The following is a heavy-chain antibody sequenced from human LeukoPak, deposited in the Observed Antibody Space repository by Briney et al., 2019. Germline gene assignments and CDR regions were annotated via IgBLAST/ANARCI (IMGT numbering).Heavy chain of an antibody. CDR3: AAKMHGRFDH. Sequence: GGSLRLSCAPPGFPFSSYNLYWVRQAPGKGLEWVSSSFTSGSTYYADSVSGRFTISRDNATNSLYLQMSSLSVEDTAVYYCAAKMHGRFDHWGQGTLITVSS. V-gene: IGHV3-21*01. D-gene: IGHD4/OR15-4a*01. J-gene: IGHJ5*02. CDR1: GFPFSSYN. CDR2: SFTSGST.